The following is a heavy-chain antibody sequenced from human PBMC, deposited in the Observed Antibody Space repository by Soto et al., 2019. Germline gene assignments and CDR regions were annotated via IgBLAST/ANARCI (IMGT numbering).Heavy chain of an antibody. CDR1: GGSISSGGYY. CDR3: ARGKGPLLCPWFDP. Sequence: QVQLQESGPGLVKPSQTLSLTCTVSGGSISSGGYYWSWIRQHPGKGLEWIGYIYYSGSTYYNPSLKSRVTISVDTSKNQFSLKLSSVTAADTAVNYCARGKGPLLCPWFDPWGQGTLVTVSS. V-gene: IGHV4-31*03. D-gene: IGHD2-2*01. CDR2: IYYSGST. J-gene: IGHJ5*02.